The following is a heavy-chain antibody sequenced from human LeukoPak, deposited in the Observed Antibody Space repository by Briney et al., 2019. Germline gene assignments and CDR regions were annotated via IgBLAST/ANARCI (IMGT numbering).Heavy chain of an antibody. Sequence: PGGSLRLSCAASGFTFSSYAMSWVRQAPGKGLEWVSAISGSGGSTYYADSVKGRFTISRDNSKNTLYLQMNSLRAEDTAVYYCAKGLSIFGVVTTSMDVWGKGTTVTVSS. J-gene: IGHJ6*03. CDR3: AKGLSIFGVVTTSMDV. CDR2: ISGSGGST. CDR1: GFTFSSYA. V-gene: IGHV3-23*01. D-gene: IGHD3-3*01.